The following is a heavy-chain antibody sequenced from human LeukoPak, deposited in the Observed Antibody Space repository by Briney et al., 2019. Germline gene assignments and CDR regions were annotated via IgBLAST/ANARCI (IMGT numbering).Heavy chain of an antibody. CDR3: ARVMKAGPRNSVGY. J-gene: IGHJ4*02. CDR1: GYTFTSYD. Sequence: ASVKVSCKASGYTFTSYDINWVRQATGQGLEWMGWMNPNSGNTGYAQKFQGRVTMTRNTSISTAYMELSSLSSEDTAVYYCARVMKAGPRNSVGYWGQGTLVTVSS. CDR2: MNPNSGNT. D-gene: IGHD1/OR15-1a*01. V-gene: IGHV1-8*01.